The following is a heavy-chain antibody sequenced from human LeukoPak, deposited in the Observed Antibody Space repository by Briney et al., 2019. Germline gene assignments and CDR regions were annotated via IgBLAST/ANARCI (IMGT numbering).Heavy chain of an antibody. CDR3: ARGNWFDP. CDR2: INHSGST. Sequence: KPSETLSLTCAVYGGSFSGYYWSWIRQPPGKGLEWIGEINHSGSTNYNPSLKSRVTISVDTSKNQFSLKLSSVTAADTAAYYCARGNWFDPWGQGTLVTVSS. V-gene: IGHV4-34*01. J-gene: IGHJ5*02. CDR1: GGSFSGYY.